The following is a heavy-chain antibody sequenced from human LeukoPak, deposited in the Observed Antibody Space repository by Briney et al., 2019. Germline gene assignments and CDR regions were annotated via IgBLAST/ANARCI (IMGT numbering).Heavy chain of an antibody. J-gene: IGHJ6*02. CDR2: ISSSSSYI. Sequence: GGSLRLFCAASGFTFSSYSMNWVRQAPGKGLEWVSSISSSSSYIYYADSVKGRFTISRDNAKNSLYLQMNSLRAEDTAVYYCASNRWESGSWYGMDVWGQGTTVTVSS. V-gene: IGHV3-21*01. CDR3: ASNRWESGSWYGMDV. CDR1: GFTFSSYS. D-gene: IGHD1-26*01.